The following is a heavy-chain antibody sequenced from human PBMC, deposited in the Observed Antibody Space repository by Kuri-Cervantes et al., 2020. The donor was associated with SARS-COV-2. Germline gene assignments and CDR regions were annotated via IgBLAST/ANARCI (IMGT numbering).Heavy chain of an antibody. CDR1: GFTFSSYW. V-gene: IGHV3-7*03. Sequence: GESLKISCAASGFTFSSYWMSWVRQAPGKGLEWVANIKQDGSEKYYVDSVKGRFTISRDNAKNSLYLQMNSLRAEDMALYYCAKGPAYDFSTYYLDYWGQGTLVTVSS. CDR3: AKGPAYDFSTYYLDY. CDR2: IKQDGSEK. J-gene: IGHJ4*02. D-gene: IGHD3-3*01.